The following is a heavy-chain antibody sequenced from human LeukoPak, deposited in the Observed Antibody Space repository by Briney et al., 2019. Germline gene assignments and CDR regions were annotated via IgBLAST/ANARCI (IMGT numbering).Heavy chain of an antibody. CDR1: GFTFSNYW. J-gene: IGHJ4*02. D-gene: IGHD1-26*01. CDR2: IKQDGGEK. CDR3: VRGQGVQWNY. Sequence: GGSLRLSCAASGFTFSNYWMSWVRQAPGKGLEWVANIKQDGGEKHYVDSVKGRFTISRDNAKNSLYLQMNSLRADDTAVYYCVRGQGVQWNYWGQGTRSPSPQ. V-gene: IGHV3-7*03.